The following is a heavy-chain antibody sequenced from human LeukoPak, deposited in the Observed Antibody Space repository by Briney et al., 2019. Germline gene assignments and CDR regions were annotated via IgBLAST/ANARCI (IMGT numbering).Heavy chain of an antibody. Sequence: GGSLRLSCAASGFAFGNFAMHWVRQAPGKGLEWVAVISYDGSNEYYADSVKGRFTISRDNSKSTLYLQMNSLRAEDTAIYYCAGDMSAYDPAIDYWGQGTLVTVSS. V-gene: IGHV3-30*04. CDR1: GFAFGNFA. J-gene: IGHJ4*02. CDR3: AGDMSAYDPAIDY. CDR2: ISYDGSNE. D-gene: IGHD5-12*01.